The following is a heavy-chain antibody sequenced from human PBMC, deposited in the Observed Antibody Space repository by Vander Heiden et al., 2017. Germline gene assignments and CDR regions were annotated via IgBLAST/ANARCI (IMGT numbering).Heavy chain of an antibody. CDR3: ARDGRVRGIIIRPYYYYGMDV. J-gene: IGHJ6*02. V-gene: IGHV3-33*01. CDR1: GFTLSNYG. CDR2: TWYEGSRK. D-gene: IGHD3-10*01. Sequence: VQLVESGGGVVQPGRSLRLSCAASGFTLSNYGIQWGRQDPGKGLEWVAVTWYEGSRKYFADPVQDRFSISRDNSKVFLQMNSLRAEDTAVYYCARDGRVRGIIIRPYYYYGMDVWGQGTAVTVSS.